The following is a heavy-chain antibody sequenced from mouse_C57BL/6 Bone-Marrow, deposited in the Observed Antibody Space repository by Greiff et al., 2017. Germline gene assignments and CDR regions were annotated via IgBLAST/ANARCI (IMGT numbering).Heavy chain of an antibody. CDR2: LWWDDDK. V-gene: IGHV8-8*01. D-gene: IGHD1-1*01. CDR3: ARGTYYYGSSRFDD. CDR1: GFSLSTFGMG. Sequence: QVQLKESGPGILQPSQTLSLTCSFSGFSLSTFGMGVGWIRQPSGKGLEWRAHLWWDDDKYYKPALKSRLTISKDTSNNQVFLKIANVDTADTATYYCARGTYYYGSSRFDDWVQGTTLTVSS. J-gene: IGHJ2*01.